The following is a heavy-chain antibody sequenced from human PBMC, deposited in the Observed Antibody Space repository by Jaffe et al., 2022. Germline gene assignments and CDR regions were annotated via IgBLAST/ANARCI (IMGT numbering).Heavy chain of an antibody. CDR3: AKGPRLLLWFRESDEYFQH. V-gene: IGHV3-23*01. CDR2: ISGSGGST. J-gene: IGHJ1*01. Sequence: EVQLLESGGGLVQPGGSLRLSCAASGFTFSSYAMSWVRQAPGKGLEWVSAISGSGGSTYYADSVKGRFTISRDNSKNTLYLQMNSLRAEDTAVYYCAKGPRLLLWFRESDEYFQHWGQGTLVTVSS. D-gene: IGHD3-10*01. CDR1: GFTFSSYA.